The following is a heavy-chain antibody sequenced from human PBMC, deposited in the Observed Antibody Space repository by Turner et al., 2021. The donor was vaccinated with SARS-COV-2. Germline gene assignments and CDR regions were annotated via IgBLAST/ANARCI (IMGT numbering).Heavy chain of an antibody. D-gene: IGHD4-4*01. Sequence: QVQLVESGGCVVQPGRSLRLSCAASAFTFSSYGMHWVRQAPGKGLEWVAVTSYDGSNKYYADSVKGRFTISRDNSKNTLYLQMNSLRAEDTAVYYCAKQQGLYSNPMYYFDYWGQGTLVTVSS. J-gene: IGHJ4*02. V-gene: IGHV3-30*18. CDR2: TSYDGSNK. CDR3: AKQQGLYSNPMYYFDY. CDR1: AFTFSSYG.